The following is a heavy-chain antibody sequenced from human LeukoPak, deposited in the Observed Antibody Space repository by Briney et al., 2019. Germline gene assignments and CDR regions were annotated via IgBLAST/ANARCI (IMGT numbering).Heavy chain of an antibody. Sequence: GGSLRLSCAASGFNFDDYNMNWVRQAPGKGLEWVSSISSGTNYIFEADSVKGRLTISKDSARNSLSLQMNSLRADDTAVYYCARSVGGNYFDYWDQGTLVTVSS. CDR1: GFNFDDYN. CDR3: ARSVGGNYFDY. J-gene: IGHJ4*02. CDR2: ISSGTNYI. D-gene: IGHD1-26*01. V-gene: IGHV3-21*01.